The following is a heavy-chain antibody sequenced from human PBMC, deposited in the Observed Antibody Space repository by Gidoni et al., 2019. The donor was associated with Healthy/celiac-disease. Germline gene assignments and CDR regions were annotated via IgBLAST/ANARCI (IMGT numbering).Heavy chain of an antibody. Sequence: DVPLLQSAAEVATPGESLSISCRGSGSSFPSYCISWVRQMPGKGLEWVGRIDPSDSYTNYSPSFQGHVTISADKSISTAYLQWSSLKASDTAMYYCATSATVTPKAYYYYGMDVWGQGTTVTVSS. V-gene: IGHV5-10-1*03. CDR1: GSSFPSYC. CDR2: IDPSDSYT. J-gene: IGHJ6*02. CDR3: ATSATVTPKAYYYYGMDV. D-gene: IGHD4-17*01.